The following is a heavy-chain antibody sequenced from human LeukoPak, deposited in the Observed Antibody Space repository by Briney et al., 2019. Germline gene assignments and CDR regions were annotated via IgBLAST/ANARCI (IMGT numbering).Heavy chain of an antibody. CDR2: INPTGTGT. CDR3: ARGRLALGGDGYNFGYY. D-gene: IGHD5-24*01. Sequence: ASVKVSCKASGYTFTNYYMHWVRQAPGQGLEWVGLINPTGTGTNYAQKFRGRVTLTRDTSTTTVYMELSSLRSEDTAVYYCARGRLALGGDGYNFGYYWGQGTLVTVSS. J-gene: IGHJ4*02. V-gene: IGHV1-46*01. CDR1: GYTFTNYY.